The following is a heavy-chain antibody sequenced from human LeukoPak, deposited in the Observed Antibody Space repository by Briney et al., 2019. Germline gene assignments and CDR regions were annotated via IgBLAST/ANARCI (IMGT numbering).Heavy chain of an antibody. D-gene: IGHD2-15*01. CDR2: IYYSGST. V-gene: IGHV4-59*01. CDR3: ARDGDCSGGSCSPGYWYFDL. CDR1: GGSISSYY. J-gene: IGHJ2*01. Sequence: SETLSLTCTVSGGSISSYYWSWIRQPPGKGLELIGYIYYSGSTNYNPSLKSRVTISVDTSKNQFSLKLSSVTAADTAVYYCARDGDCSGGSCSPGYWYFDLWGRGTLVTVSS.